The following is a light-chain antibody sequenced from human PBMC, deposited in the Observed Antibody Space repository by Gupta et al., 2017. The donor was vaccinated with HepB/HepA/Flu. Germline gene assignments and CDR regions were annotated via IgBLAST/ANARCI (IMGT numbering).Light chain of an antibody. CDR2: WAS. V-gene: IGKV4-1*01. Sequence: DTLITHSPDPLAASLGERATINCKSSQSVLYSSNNKNYLAWYQQKPGQPPKLLIYWASTRESGVPDRFSGSGSGTDFTLTISSLQAEDVAVYYCQQYYSTPLTFGGGTKVEIK. CDR3: QQYYSTPLT. J-gene: IGKJ4*01. CDR1: QSVLYSSNNKNY.